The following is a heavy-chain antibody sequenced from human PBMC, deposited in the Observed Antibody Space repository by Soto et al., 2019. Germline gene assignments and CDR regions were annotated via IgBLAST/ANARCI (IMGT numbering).Heavy chain of an antibody. V-gene: IGHV3-73*01. Sequence: GVSLRLSFAHSGFPFSASPLHWVRQASGKGLEWVGRIRSKANSYATEYAASVQGRFTISRDDSKNTAYLHMNNLKTEDTAVYYCISFCSSCFFDYWGQGT. D-gene: IGHD6-13*01. CDR1: GFPFSASP. J-gene: IGHJ4*02. CDR3: ISFCSSCFFDY. CDR2: IRSKANSYAT.